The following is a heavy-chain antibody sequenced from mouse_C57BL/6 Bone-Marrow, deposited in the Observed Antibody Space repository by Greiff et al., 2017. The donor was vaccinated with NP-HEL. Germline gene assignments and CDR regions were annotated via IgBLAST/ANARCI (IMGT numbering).Heavy chain of an antibody. J-gene: IGHJ1*03. CDR2: IDPENGDT. CDR3: TTRVYGYDWYFDV. CDR1: GFNIKDDY. V-gene: IGHV14-4*01. D-gene: IGHD2-2*01. Sequence: VQLKESGAELVRPGASVKLSCTASGFNIKDDYMHWVKQRPEQGLEWIGWIDPENGDTEYASKFQGKATITADTSSNTAYLQLSSLTSEDTAVYYCTTRVYGYDWYFDVWGTGTTVTVSS.